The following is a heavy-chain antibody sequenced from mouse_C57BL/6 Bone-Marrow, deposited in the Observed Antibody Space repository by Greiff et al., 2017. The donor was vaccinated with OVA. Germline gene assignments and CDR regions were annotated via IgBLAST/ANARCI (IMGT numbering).Heavy chain of an antibody. D-gene: IGHD1-1*01. J-gene: IGHJ2*01. Sequence: QVQLQQPGAELVRPGSSVKLSCKASGYTFTSYWMDWVKQRPGQGLEWIGNIYPSDSETHYNQKFKYKATLTVDKSSSTAYMQLSSLTSEDSAVYYCARRGYYGSSVYYFDYWGQGTTLTVSS. CDR2: IYPSDSET. CDR3: ARRGYYGSSVYYFDY. V-gene: IGHV1-61*01. CDR1: GYTFTSYW.